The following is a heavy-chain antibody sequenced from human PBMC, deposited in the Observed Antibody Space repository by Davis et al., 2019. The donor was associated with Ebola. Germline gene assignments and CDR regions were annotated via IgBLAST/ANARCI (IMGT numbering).Heavy chain of an antibody. D-gene: IGHD2-8*01. CDR1: GFTFSSYS. J-gene: IGHJ6*02. CDR3: ARERDIVLMVYAKNYYYYGMDV. V-gene: IGHV3-48*01. Sequence: GGPLRPSCAALGFTFSSYSMNWVRQAPGKGLEWVSYISSSSTTKYYADSVKGRFTTSRDNSKNTLYLQMNNLRAEDTAVYYCARERDIVLMVYAKNYYYYGMDVWGQGTTVTVSS. CDR2: ISSSSTTK.